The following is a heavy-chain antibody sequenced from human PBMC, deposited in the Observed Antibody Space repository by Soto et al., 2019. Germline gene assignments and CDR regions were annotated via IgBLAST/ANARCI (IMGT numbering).Heavy chain of an antibody. CDR3: ARDARGDEAPMDY. CDR1: GYTFTGYY. V-gene: IGHV1-2*04. J-gene: IGHJ4*02. D-gene: IGHD3-10*01. Sequence: VQLVQSGAEVKKPGASVKVSCKASGYTFTGYYMHWVRQAPGQGLEWMGWINPNSGGTNYAQKFQGWVTMTRDTSISSAYMELSRLRSDDTAVYYCARDARGDEAPMDYWGQGTLVTVSS. CDR2: INPNSGGT.